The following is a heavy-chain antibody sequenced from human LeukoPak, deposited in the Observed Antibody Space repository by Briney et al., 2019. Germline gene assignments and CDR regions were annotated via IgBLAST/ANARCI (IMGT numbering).Heavy chain of an antibody. D-gene: IGHD3-10*01. CDR1: GGSFSGYY. J-gene: IGHJ6*03. CDR2: INHSGST. V-gene: IGHV4-34*01. CDR3: ARGNPPYGSGSYVPYYMDV. Sequence: PSETLSLTCAVYGGSFSGYYWSWIRQPPGKGLEWNGEINHSGSTNYNPSLKSRVTISVDTSKNQFSLKLSSVTAADTAVYYCARGNPPYGSGSYVPYYMDVWGKGTTVTVSS.